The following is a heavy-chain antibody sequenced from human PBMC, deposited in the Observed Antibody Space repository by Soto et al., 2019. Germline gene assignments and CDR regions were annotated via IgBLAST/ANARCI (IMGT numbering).Heavy chain of an antibody. CDR3: ARGLRTGNYGMDV. D-gene: IGHD2-15*01. J-gene: IGHJ6*02. CDR1: GGTFDNYA. CDR2: IIPMFETV. V-gene: IGHV1-69*13. Sequence: ASVKVSCKASGGTFDNYAVSWVRQAPGQGLEWMGGIIPMFETVNYAQRFQGRLTIAADESTSTAYMELTSLTSADTAIYFCARGLRTGNYGMDVWGPGTTATVAS.